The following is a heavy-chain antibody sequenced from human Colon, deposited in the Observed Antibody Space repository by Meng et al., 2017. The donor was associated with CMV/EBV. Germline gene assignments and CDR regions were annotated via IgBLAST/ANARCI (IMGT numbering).Heavy chain of an antibody. CDR2: IHYSGTT. CDR1: GGSIANSDYY. CDR3: ARTRGALRFLEWLSEDMGKYYYYGMDV. Sequence: SETLSLTCTVSGGSIANSDYYWGCIRQPPGKGLEWIASIHYSGTTWYNPSLKSPVTISVDRAKNQFSLKVSSVTAADTAVYYCARTRGALRFLEWLSEDMGKYYYYGMDVWGQGTTVTVSS. D-gene: IGHD3-3*01. J-gene: IGHJ6*02. V-gene: IGHV4-39*07.